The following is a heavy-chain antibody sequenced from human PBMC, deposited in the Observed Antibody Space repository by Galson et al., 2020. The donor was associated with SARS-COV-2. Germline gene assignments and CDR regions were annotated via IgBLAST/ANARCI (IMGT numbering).Heavy chain of an antibody. D-gene: IGHD6-13*01. CDR3: ATGVAAAGTPQNYYSYYGMDV. CDR2: FDPEDGET. J-gene: IGHJ6*02. V-gene: IGHV1-24*01. Sequence: ASVKVSCKVSGYTLTELSMHWVRQAPGKGLEWMGGFDPEDGETIYAQKFQGRVTMTEDTSTDTAYMELSSLRSEDTAVYYCATGVAAAGTPQNYYSYYGMDVWGQGTTVTVSS. CDR1: GYTLTELS.